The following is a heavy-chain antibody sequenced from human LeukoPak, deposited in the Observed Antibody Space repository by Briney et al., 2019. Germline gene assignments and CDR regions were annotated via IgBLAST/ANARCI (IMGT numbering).Heavy chain of an antibody. CDR1: GYSFTSNW. V-gene: IGHV5-51*01. Sequence: GESLKISCKASGYSFTSNWIGWVRQMPGKGLEWMGIIYPADSDTRYSPSFEGQVTISADKSINTAYLQWSSLKASDTAMYFCARLAVETLHSWGQGTLVTVSS. CDR3: ARLAVETLHS. J-gene: IGHJ4*02. D-gene: IGHD4-23*01. CDR2: IYPADSDT.